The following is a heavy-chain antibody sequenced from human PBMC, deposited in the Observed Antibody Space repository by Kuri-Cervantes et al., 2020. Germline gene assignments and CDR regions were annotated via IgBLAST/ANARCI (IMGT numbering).Heavy chain of an antibody. D-gene: IGHD1-1*01. CDR3: AGGTNYYYYYHMDV. Sequence: SETLSLTCTVSGGSVRSGSYWWSWIRQPTGKGLEWIGYISYSGSTNYNPSRKSRVTISVDTSKNQFSLKLSSVTAADTAVYYCAGGTNYYYYYHMDVWGKGTTVTVSS. V-gene: IGHV4-61*01. CDR2: ISYSGST. CDR1: GGSVRSGSYW. J-gene: IGHJ6*03.